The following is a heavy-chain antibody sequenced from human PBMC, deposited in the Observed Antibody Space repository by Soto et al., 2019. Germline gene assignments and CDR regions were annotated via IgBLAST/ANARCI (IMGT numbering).Heavy chain of an antibody. CDR2: IYYSGST. CDR1: GGSISSSSYY. CDR3: ARPVVTALSHYFDY. Sequence: SETLSLTCTVSGGSISSSSYYWGWIRQPPGKGLEWIGSIYYSGSTYYNPSLKSRVTISVDTSKNQFSLKLSSVTAADTAVYYCARPVVTALSHYFDYWGQGTLVTVSS. D-gene: IGHD2-21*02. J-gene: IGHJ4*02. V-gene: IGHV4-39*01.